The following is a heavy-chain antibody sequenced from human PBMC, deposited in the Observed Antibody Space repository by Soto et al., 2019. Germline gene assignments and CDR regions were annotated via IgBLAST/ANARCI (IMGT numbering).Heavy chain of an antibody. J-gene: IGHJ4*02. CDR1: GFTFSTFA. CDR3: AKTEQWLIAYFDY. Sequence: EVQLLESGGGLVQPGGSLRLSCAASGFTFSTFAMSWVRQAPGKGPEWVSGISGSGTSTYYADSVKGRFTISRDNYKNTLYLQMNNLRAEDTAVYYCAKTEQWLIAYFDYWGQGTLVTVSS. V-gene: IGHV3-23*01. D-gene: IGHD6-19*01. CDR2: ISGSGTST.